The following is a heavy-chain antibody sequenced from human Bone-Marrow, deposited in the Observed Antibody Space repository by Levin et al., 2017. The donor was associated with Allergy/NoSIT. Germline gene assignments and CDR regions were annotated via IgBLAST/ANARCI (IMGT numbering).Heavy chain of an antibody. V-gene: IGHV3-30*04. D-gene: IGHD6-13*01. CDR1: GFTFSSYA. J-gene: IGHJ4*02. Sequence: GGSLRLSCAASGFTFSSYAMHWVRQAPGKGLEWVAVISYDGSNKYYADSVKGRFTISRDNSKNTLYLQMNSLRAEDTAVYYCARDQQQLPDYWGQGTLVTVSS. CDR2: ISYDGSNK. CDR3: ARDQQQLPDY.